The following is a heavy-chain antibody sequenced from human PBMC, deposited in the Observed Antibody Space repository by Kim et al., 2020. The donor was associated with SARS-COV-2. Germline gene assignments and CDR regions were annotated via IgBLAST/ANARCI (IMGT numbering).Heavy chain of an antibody. D-gene: IGHD2-15*01. CDR3: ARSGVVVAATTLDHYYYGMDV. CDR1: GFTFSDYY. V-gene: IGHV3-11*03. J-gene: IGHJ6*02. CDR2: ISSSSSYT. Sequence: GGSLRLSCAASGFTFSDYYMSWIRQAPGKGLEWVSYISSSSSYTNYADSVKGRFTISRDNAKNSLYLQMNSLRAEDTAVYYCARSGVVVAATTLDHYYYGMDVWGQGTTVTVSS.